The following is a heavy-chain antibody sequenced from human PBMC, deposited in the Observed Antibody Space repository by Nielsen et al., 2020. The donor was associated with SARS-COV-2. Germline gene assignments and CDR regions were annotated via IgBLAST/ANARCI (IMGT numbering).Heavy chain of an antibody. CDR2: IYSSGTT. J-gene: IGHJ4*02. CDR3: ARGGYNFGPRNFFDN. D-gene: IGHD5-18*01. CDR1: GDSIRSGSLY. V-gene: IGHV4-39*07. Sequence: SVTLSLTCNVSGDSIRSGSLYWGWIRQPPGKGLVWLGSIYSSGTTYYNPSLKSRVSISMDTPKNQFSLKVTSVTAADTAVFFCARGGYNFGPRNFFDNWGQGILVTVSS.